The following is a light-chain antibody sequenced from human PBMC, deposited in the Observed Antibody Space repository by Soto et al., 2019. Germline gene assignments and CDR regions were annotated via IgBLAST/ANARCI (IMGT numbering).Light chain of an antibody. CDR3: QQYGTSRT. J-gene: IGKJ1*01. Sequence: EIVLTQSPGTVSLSPGERATLSCRASQSVSSGYLAWYQQKPGQAPRLLIYGASSRATGIPDRFSGSGSGTDFSLTISRLEPEDFAVYYCQQYGTSRTFGQGT. CDR2: GAS. V-gene: IGKV3-20*01. CDR1: QSVSSGY.